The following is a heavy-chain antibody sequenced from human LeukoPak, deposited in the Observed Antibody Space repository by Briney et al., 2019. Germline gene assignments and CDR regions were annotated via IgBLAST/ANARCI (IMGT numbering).Heavy chain of an antibody. CDR1: GFSFTDYP. D-gene: IGHD3-9*01. Sequence: PGGSLRLSCATSGFSFTDYPMNWVRQAPGKGLEWTSNIRTTAEGAKYAYYADSVKGRVTISRDDGKNTLYLHMNSLGDDDTAVYYCATDQRYAFDYWGQGILVTVSS. CDR2: IRTTAEGAKYA. J-gene: IGHJ4*02. V-gene: IGHV3-48*02. CDR3: ATDQRYAFDY.